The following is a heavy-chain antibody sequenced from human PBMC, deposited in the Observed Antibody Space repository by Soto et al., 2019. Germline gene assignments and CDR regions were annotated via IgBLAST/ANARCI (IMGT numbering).Heavy chain of an antibody. CDR2: IWYDGSNK. CDR1: GFTFSSYG. V-gene: IGHV3-33*01. CDR3: ARAFSPVGYDAFDT. Sequence: QVQLVESGGGVVQPGRSLRLSCAASGFTFSSYGMHWVRQAPGKGLEWVAVIWYDGSNKYYADSVKGRFTISRDNSKNALYQQKNSLRAEDTALHYCARAFSPVGYDAFDTWGQGTMVTVSS. J-gene: IGHJ3*02. D-gene: IGHD1-26*01.